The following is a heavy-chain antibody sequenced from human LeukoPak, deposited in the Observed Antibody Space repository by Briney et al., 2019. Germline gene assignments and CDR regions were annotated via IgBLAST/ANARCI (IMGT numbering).Heavy chain of an antibody. CDR1: GFTFSSYW. CDR3: AREQWGNAFDI. Sequence: PGGTLRLSCAASGFTFSSYWMHWVRQAPGKGLVWVSRINSDGSSTSYADSVKGRFTIFRDNAKNTLYLQMHSLRAEDTAVYYCAREQWGNAFDIWGQGTMVTVSS. CDR2: INSDGSST. J-gene: IGHJ3*02. V-gene: IGHV3-74*01. D-gene: IGHD3-16*01.